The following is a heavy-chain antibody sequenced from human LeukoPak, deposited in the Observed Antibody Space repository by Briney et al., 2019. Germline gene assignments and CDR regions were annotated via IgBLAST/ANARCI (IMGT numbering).Heavy chain of an antibody. CDR1: GGSIISSSYF. CDR2: IYYSGRT. CDR3: ARVRDGYNSIDY. J-gene: IGHJ4*02. V-gene: IGHV4-39*01. Sequence: PSETLSLTCTVSGGSIISSSYFWAWIRQPPGKGLEWIGSIYYSGRTYHNSSLKSRVAISVDTSKNELSLKVTSVTAADTAVHYCARVRDGYNSIDYWGQGTLVTVSS. D-gene: IGHD5-24*01.